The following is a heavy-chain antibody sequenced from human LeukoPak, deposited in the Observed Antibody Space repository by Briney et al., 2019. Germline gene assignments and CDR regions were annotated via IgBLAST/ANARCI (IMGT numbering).Heavy chain of an antibody. J-gene: IGHJ3*02. CDR1: GLTFSSYW. D-gene: IGHD3-3*01. V-gene: IGHV3-74*01. Sequence: GGSLRLSCAASGLTFSSYWMHWVRQAPGKGPVWVSRINNDGSGTTYADSVKGRFTISRDDAKNTLYLQMDSLRAEDTALYYCAKDTGRPTDAITMEDNAFDIWGQGTMVTVSS. CDR3: AKDTGRPTDAITMEDNAFDI. CDR2: INNDGSGT.